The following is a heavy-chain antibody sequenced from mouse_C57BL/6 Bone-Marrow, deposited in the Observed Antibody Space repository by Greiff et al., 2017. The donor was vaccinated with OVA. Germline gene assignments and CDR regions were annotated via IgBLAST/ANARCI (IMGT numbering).Heavy chain of an antibody. V-gene: IGHV1-55*01. CDR1: GYTFTSYW. D-gene: IGHD1-1*01. Sequence: VQLQQPGAELVKPGASVKMSCKASGYTFTSYWITWVKQRPGQGLEWIGDIYPGSGSTNYNEKFKSKATLTVDTSSSTACMQLISLTSEDSAVSYCAKRYYGSSYWYFDVWGTGTTVTVSS. CDR3: AKRYYGSSYWYFDV. CDR2: IYPGSGST. J-gene: IGHJ1*03.